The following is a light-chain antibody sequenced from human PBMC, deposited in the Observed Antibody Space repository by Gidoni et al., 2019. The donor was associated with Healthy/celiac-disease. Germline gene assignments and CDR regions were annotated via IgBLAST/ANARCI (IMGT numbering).Light chain of an antibody. Sequence: VFPPSPATLSLSPGERATLSCRASQSVSSYLAWYQQKPGQAPRLLIYDASNRATGIPARFSGSGSGTDFTLTISSLEPEDFAVYYCQQRSNWITFXQXTRLEIK. J-gene: IGKJ5*01. V-gene: IGKV3-11*01. CDR2: DAS. CDR3: QQRSNWIT. CDR1: QSVSSY.